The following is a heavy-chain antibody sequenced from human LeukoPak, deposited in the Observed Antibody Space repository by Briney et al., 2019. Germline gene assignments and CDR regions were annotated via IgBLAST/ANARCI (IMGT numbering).Heavy chain of an antibody. CDR1: GFTFSSYA. CDR3: ARDLRPDGYWTLDS. Sequence: GGSLRLSCAATGFTFSSYAMSWVRQAPGKGLEWVSAISGSGGSTYYADSVKGRFTIPRDNSKNTLYLQMNSLRAEDTAVYYCARDLRPDGYWTLDSWGQGTLVTVSS. D-gene: IGHD5-18*01. CDR2: ISGSGGST. J-gene: IGHJ5*01. V-gene: IGHV3-23*01.